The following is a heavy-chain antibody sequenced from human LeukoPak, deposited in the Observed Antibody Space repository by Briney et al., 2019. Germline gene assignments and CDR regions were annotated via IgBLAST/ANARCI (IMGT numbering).Heavy chain of an antibody. J-gene: IGHJ4*02. CDR1: GYSFSSNW. V-gene: IGHV5-51*01. CDR2: IYPGDSDT. CDR3: ARLSATGSGSYDFDY. Sequence: GESLKISCKGSGYSFSSNWIGWVRQMPGKGLEWMGIIYPGDSDTRYSPSFQGQVTISADKSISTAYLQWSSLKASDTAMYYCARLSATGSGSYDFDYWGQGTLVTVSS. D-gene: IGHD1-26*01.